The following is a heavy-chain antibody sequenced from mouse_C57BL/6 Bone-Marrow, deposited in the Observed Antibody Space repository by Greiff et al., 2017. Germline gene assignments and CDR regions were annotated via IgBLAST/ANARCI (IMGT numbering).Heavy chain of an antibody. Sequence: EVKVEEPEGGLVQPGSSMKLSCTASGFTFSAYYMDWVRQVPEKGLEWVANINYDGSSTYYLDSLKSRFIISRNNAKNMLYLQMRSLKSEYTATYYCARDWVYAMDNWGQGTSVTVSS. CDR2: INYDGSST. V-gene: IGHV5-16*01. CDR3: ARDWVYAMDN. D-gene: IGHD4-1*01. J-gene: IGHJ4*01. CDR1: GFTFSAYY.